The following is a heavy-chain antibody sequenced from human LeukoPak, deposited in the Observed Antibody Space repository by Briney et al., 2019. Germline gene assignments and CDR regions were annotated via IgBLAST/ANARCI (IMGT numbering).Heavy chain of an antibody. V-gene: IGHV3-21*01. CDR1: GFTFSSYS. D-gene: IGHD5-18*01. CDR3: ARAVLEPDTAMVIRYYFDY. CDR2: ISSSSSYI. Sequence: PGGSLRLSCAASGFTFSSYSMNWVRQAPGKGLEWVSSISSSSSYIYYAVSVKGRFTISRDNAKNSLYLQMNSLRAEDTAVYYCARAVLEPDTAMVIRYYFDYWGQGTLVTVSS. J-gene: IGHJ4*02.